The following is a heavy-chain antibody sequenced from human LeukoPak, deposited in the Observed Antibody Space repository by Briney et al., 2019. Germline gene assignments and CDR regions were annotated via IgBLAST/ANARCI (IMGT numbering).Heavy chain of an antibody. V-gene: IGHV4-59*01. D-gene: IGHD1-26*01. CDR2: IYYSGST. J-gene: IGHJ4*02. CDR1: GGSISSYY. Sequence: SETLSLTCTVSGGSISSYYWSWIRQPPVKGLEWIGYIYYSGSTNYNPSLKSRVTISVDTSKNQFSLKLSSVTAADTAVYYCARAQGGLLIDYWGQGTLVTVSS. CDR3: ARAQGGLLIDY.